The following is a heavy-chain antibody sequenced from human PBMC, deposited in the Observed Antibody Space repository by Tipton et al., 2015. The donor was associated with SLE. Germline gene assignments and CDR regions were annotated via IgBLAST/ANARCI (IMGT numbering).Heavy chain of an antibody. V-gene: IGHV4-34*01. D-gene: IGHD2-15*01. CDR1: GGSFSGYY. Sequence: TLSLTCAVYGGSFSGYYWSWIRQPPGKGLEWIGEINHSGSTNYNPSLKSRVTISVDTSKNQFSLKLSSVTAADTAVYYCAVDPSLRSSGGSSNWFDPWGQGTLVTVSS. CDR3: AVDPSLRSSGGSSNWFDP. CDR2: INHSGST. J-gene: IGHJ5*02.